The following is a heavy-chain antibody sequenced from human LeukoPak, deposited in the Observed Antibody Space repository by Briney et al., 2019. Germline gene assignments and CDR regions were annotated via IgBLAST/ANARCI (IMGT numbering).Heavy chain of an antibody. J-gene: IGHJ4*02. CDR2: INSDGSST. CDR1: GFTFSSYW. CDR3: ARVGDSNYGLDY. Sequence: PGGSLRLSCAASGFTFSSYWMHWVRAAPGKGLVWVSRINSDGSSTSYADSVKGRFTISRDNAKNTLYLQMNRLRAEDTAVYYCARVGDSNYGLDYWGQGTLVTVSS. D-gene: IGHD4-11*01. V-gene: IGHV3-74*01.